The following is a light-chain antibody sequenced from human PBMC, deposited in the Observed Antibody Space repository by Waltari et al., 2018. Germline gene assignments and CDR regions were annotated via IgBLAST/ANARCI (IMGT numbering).Light chain of an antibody. V-gene: IGKV3-15*01. J-gene: IGKJ1*01. CDR3: QQYHDWPRT. CDR2: GAS. Sequence: EIVLTQSPATLSVSPGERATLSCRASQSVRRNLAWFQHKRGHAPRLLFYGASTRATGVPARFSGSGSGTDFTLTISSLQSEDLAVYYCQQYHDWPRTFGQGTKVEIK. CDR1: QSVRRN.